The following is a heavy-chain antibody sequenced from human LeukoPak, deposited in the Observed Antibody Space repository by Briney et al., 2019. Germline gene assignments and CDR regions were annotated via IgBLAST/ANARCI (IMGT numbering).Heavy chain of an antibody. Sequence: ASVKVSCKASGYIFTGYYMHWVRQAPGQGLEWMGWINPNSGGTKFAQMFQGRVTMTRDTSTSTVYMELRSLRSEDTAVYYCARGPGPADDGGGYCFDYWGQGTLVTVSS. CDR1: GYIFTGYY. D-gene: IGHD3-22*01. CDR2: INPNSGGT. J-gene: IGHJ4*02. V-gene: IGHV1-2*02. CDR3: ARGPGPADDGGGYCFDY.